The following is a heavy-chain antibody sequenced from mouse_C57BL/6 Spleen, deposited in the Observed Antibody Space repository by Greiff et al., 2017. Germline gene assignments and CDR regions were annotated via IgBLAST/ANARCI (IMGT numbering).Heavy chain of an antibody. CDR3: ARNGVYDGYYDWYFDV. J-gene: IGHJ1*03. CDR2: IWTGGGT. Sequence: VQGVESGPGLVAPSQSLSITCTVSGFSLTSYAISWVRQPPGKGLEWLGVIWTGGGTNYNSALKSRLSISKGNSKSQVFLKMNSLQTDDTARYYCARNGVYDGYYDWYFDVWGTGTTVTVSS. CDR1: GFSLTSYA. D-gene: IGHD2-3*01. V-gene: IGHV2-9-1*01.